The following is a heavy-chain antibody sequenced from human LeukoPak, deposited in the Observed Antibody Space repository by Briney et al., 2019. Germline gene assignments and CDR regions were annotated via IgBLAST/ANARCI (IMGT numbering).Heavy chain of an antibody. CDR2: ISYDGSNK. CDR1: GFTFSSYG. V-gene: IGHV3-30*18. J-gene: IGHJ4*02. CDR3: AKVGDARYFDWAFDY. D-gene: IGHD3-9*01. Sequence: GGSLRLSCAASGFTFSSYGMHWVRQAPGKGLEWVAVISYDGSNKYYADSVKGRFTISRDNSKNTLYLQTNSLRAEDTAVYYCAKVGDARYFDWAFDYWGQGTLVTVSS.